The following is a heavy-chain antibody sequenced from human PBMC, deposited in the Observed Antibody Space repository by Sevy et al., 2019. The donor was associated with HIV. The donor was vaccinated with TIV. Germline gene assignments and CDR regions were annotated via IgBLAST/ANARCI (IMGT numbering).Heavy chain of an antibody. J-gene: IGHJ4*02. CDR1: GFTFSSYW. D-gene: IGHD3-3*01. CDR2: IKQDGSEK. V-gene: IGHV3-7*01. CDR3: ARPGYYDFWSGYQGYFDY. Sequence: GGSLRLSCAASGFTFSSYWMSWVRQAPGKGLEWVANIKQDGSEKYYVDSVKGRFTISRDNAKNSLYLQMNSLRAEDTAVYYCARPGYYDFWSGYQGYFDYWGRGTLVTVSS.